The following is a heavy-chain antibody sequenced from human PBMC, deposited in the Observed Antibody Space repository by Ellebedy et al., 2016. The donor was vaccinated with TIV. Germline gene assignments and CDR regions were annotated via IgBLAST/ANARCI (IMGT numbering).Heavy chain of an antibody. CDR2: LHPSGTP. CDR3: ARHGPQWFDAFDL. D-gene: IGHD3-22*01. J-gene: IGHJ3*01. V-gene: IGHV4-4*07. Sequence: SETLSLTCAVSGVSITSHFWTWIRQPAGGGPEWIGRLHPSGTPNYNPSLKSRVIMSRDTSKDQFSLKLSSVTAADTAVYYCARHGPQWFDAFDLWGQGTLVTVPS. CDR1: GVSITSHF.